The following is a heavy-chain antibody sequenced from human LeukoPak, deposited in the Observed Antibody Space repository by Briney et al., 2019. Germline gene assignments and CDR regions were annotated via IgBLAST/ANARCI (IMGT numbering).Heavy chain of an antibody. D-gene: IGHD6-6*01. J-gene: IGHJ4*02. Sequence: GGSLRLPCAASGFTFSSYSMNWVRQAPGKGLEWVSYISSSSSTIYYADSVRGRFTISRDNAKNSLYLQMNSLRAEDTAVYYCARRGRYLTSIAARGGFDYWGQGTLVTVSS. V-gene: IGHV3-48*01. CDR3: ARRGRYLTSIAARGGFDY. CDR2: ISSSSSTI. CDR1: GFTFSSYS.